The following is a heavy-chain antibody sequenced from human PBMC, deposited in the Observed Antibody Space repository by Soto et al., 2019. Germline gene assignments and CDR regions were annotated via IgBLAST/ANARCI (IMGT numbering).Heavy chain of an antibody. CDR3: ARGSNWGCRFDL. Sequence: QVQLVQSGAEVKKPGSSVKVSCEASGGTFSGHAISWVRQAPGQGPEWMGGLIPIFGTTQQAQKFLGSLRITADKSTSRAYMELTGLSFGATAIYYCARGSNWGCRFDLWGQGTLVNVSS. V-gene: IGHV1-69*06. D-gene: IGHD7-27*01. J-gene: IGHJ5*02. CDR1: GGTFSGHA. CDR2: LIPIFGTT.